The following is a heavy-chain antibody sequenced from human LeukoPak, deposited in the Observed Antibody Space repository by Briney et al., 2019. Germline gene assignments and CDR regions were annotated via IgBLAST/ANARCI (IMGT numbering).Heavy chain of an antibody. CDR1: GFTFSMYS. D-gene: IGHD6-19*01. J-gene: IGHJ4*02. V-gene: IGHV3-23*01. Sequence: PGGSLRLSCEASGFTFSMYSMAWVRQAPGKGLEWVSVINDRGGYIQDAGSVKGRFTISRDNSQNTLFLQMNSLRDEDTAVYYCVKERDRGIEVADDFDYWGQGTLVTVSS. CDR3: VKERDRGIEVADDFDY. CDR2: INDRGGYI.